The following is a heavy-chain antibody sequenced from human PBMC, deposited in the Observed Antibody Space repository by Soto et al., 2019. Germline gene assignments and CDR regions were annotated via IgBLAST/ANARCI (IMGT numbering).Heavy chain of an antibody. CDR3: ATALTYYYASSGSY. CDR2: ISAYNGNT. V-gene: IGHV1-18*01. D-gene: IGHD3-22*01. CDR1: GYTFTSYG. Sequence: QVQLVQSGAEVQKPGASVKVSCKASGYTFTSYGISWVRQAPGHGLEWMGWISAYNGNTNYAQKLQGRVTMTTDTSTSTAYMELRSLRSDDTAVYYGATALTYYYASSGSYWGQGTLVTVSS. J-gene: IGHJ4*02.